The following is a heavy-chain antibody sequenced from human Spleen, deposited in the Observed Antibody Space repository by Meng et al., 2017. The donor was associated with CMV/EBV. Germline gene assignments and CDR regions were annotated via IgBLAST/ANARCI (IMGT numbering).Heavy chain of an antibody. Sequence: QVQLPGSGPGLVTPSQTLPPTSTVSGGSISSGDYYWSWIRQPPGKGLEWIGEINHSGSTNYNPSLKSRVTISVDTSKNQFSLKLSSVTAADTAVYYCARRDGRCLDYWGQGTLVTVSS. CDR1: GGSISSGDYY. CDR2: INHSGST. D-gene: IGHD5-24*01. V-gene: IGHV4-30-4*08. J-gene: IGHJ4*02. CDR3: ARRDGRCLDY.